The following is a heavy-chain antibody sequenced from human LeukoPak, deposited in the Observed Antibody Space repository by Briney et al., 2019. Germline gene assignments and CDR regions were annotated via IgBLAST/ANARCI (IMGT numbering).Heavy chain of an antibody. CDR1: GFTFSSYW. D-gene: IGHD1-26*01. Sequence: GGSLRLSCAASGFTFSSYWMHWVPRAPGKGLGWFSRINTDGSTTTYADSVKGRSTIPRDNAQHTLYLQMNSLRAEDTAVYYCASPSGSYHWFVPWGQGTLVTVSS. CDR2: INTDGSTT. CDR3: ASPSGSYHWFVP. J-gene: IGHJ5*02. V-gene: IGHV3-74*01.